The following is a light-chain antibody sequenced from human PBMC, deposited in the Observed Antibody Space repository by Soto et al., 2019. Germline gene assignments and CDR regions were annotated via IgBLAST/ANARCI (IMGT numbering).Light chain of an antibody. V-gene: IGLV2-14*03. CDR1: SSDVGAYNS. CDR3: NSYTVSSAPVA. Sequence: QSALTQPASVSGSPGQSITISCTATSSDVGAYNSVSWYQQHPGKAPKLVIFDVSHRPSGVSNRFSGSNSGNTASLSISGLQAEDEADYYCNSYTVSSAPVAFGGGTKLTVL. J-gene: IGLJ2*01. CDR2: DVS.